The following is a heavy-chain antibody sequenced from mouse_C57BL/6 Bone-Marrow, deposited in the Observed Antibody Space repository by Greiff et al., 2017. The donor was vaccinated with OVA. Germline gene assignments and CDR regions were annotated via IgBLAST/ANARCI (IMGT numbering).Heavy chain of an antibody. J-gene: IGHJ1*03. D-gene: IGHD1-1*01. CDR1: GYTFTSYW. CDR3: ARPDGSSPHWYFDV. CDR2: IDPSDSYT. Sequence: VQLQQPGAELVKPGASVKLSCKASGYTFTSYWMQWVKQRPGQGLEWIGEIDPSDSYTNYNQKFKGKATLTVDTSSSTAYMQLSSLTSEDSAVYYCARPDGSSPHWYFDVWGTGTTVTVSS. V-gene: IGHV1-50*01.